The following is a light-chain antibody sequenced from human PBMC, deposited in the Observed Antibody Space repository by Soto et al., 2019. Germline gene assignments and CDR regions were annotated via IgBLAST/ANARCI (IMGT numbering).Light chain of an antibody. Sequence: DIQMTQSPSSLSASVGDRVTITCRASHSINNYLNWYQQKPGKAPKLLIYSASSLQSGVPSRFSGSGSGTDFTLTIAGLQPEDSASYFCQQSITAPLTFGGGTKVEIK. CDR2: SAS. CDR1: HSINNY. J-gene: IGKJ4*01. CDR3: QQSITAPLT. V-gene: IGKV1-39*01.